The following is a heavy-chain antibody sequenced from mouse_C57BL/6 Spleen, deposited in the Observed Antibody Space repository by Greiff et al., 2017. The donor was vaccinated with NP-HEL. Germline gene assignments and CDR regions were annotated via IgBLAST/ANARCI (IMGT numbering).Heavy chain of an antibody. D-gene: IGHD2-10*02. CDR1: GYTFTSYW. Sequence: QVHVKQPGAELVKPGASVKLSCKASGYTFTSYWMQWVKQRPGQGLEWIGEIDPSDSYTNYNHKFKGKATLTVDTSSSTAYMQLSSLTSEDSAVYYCSSLDFDYWGQGTTLTVSS. CDR3: SSLDFDY. CDR2: IDPSDSYT. V-gene: IGHV1-50*01. J-gene: IGHJ2*01.